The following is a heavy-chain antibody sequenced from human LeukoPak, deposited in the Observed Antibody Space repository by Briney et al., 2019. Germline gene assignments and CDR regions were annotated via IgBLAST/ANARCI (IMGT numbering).Heavy chain of an antibody. CDR2: ISYDGSNK. V-gene: IGHV3-30-3*01. Sequence: GRSLRPSCAASGFTFSSYAMHWVRQAPGKGLEWVAVISYDGSNKYYADSVKGRFTISRDNSKNTLYLQMNSLRAEDTAVYYCARDEIEYQLLLRYYFDYWGQGTLVTVSS. D-gene: IGHD2-2*01. CDR1: GFTFSSYA. J-gene: IGHJ4*02. CDR3: ARDEIEYQLLLRYYFDY.